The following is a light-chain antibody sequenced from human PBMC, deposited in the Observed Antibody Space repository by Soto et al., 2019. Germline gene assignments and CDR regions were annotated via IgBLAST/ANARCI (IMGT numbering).Light chain of an antibody. CDR3: QQYDSFPWT. V-gene: IGKV1-5*01. J-gene: IGKJ1*01. CDR1: QDISKW. Sequence: DIQMTQSPSTLSASVGDRVAITCRASQDISKWLAWYQQKPGKPPKLLIYDASGLDSGVPSRFSGSGYGTEFTLTISGLQPEDFATFYCQQYDSFPWTFGPGTNVDIE. CDR2: DAS.